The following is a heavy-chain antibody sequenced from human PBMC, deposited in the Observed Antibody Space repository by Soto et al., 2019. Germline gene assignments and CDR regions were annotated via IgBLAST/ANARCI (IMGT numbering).Heavy chain of an antibody. D-gene: IGHD6-13*01. CDR1: GYTFSSYA. CDR2: INAGNGNT. CDR3: AKSSSWYMFDY. J-gene: IGHJ4*02. V-gene: IGHV1-3*01. Sequence: ASVKVSCKASGYTFSSYAMHWVRQAPGQRLEWMGWINAGNGNTKYSQKFQGRVTITRDTYASTAYMELSSLRSEDTAVYYCAKSSSWYMFDYWGQGTLVTVSS.